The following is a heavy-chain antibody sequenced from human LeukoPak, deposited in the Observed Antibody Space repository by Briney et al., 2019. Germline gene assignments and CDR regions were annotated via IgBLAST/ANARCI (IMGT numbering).Heavy chain of an antibody. CDR1: GFPFSSYG. J-gene: IGHJ3*02. V-gene: IGHV3-33*01. CDR3: ARDKNYYGSGSPSLDAFDI. D-gene: IGHD3-10*01. CDR2: IWYDGSNL. Sequence: PGASLRLSCAASGFPFSSYGMHWVRQAPGMGLEWVALIWYDGSNLYYADSVKGRFTISKDSSKNTLYLHMNSLRAEDTAVYYCARDKNYYGSGSPSLDAFDIWGQGTMVTVSS.